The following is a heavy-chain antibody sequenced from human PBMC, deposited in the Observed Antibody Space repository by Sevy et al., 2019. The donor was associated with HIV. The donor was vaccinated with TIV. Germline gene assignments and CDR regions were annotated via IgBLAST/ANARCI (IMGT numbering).Heavy chain of an antibody. CDR3: AGGGIVVGGAFDI. D-gene: IGHD2-15*01. V-gene: IGHV3-48*01. J-gene: IGHJ3*02. Sequence: GGSLRLSCAASGFTFSSYSMNWVRQAPGKGLEWVSYISSSSSTIYYADSVKGRFTISRDNAKNSLYLQMNSLRAEDRAVYYGAGGGIVVGGAFDIWGKGTMVTVSS. CDR2: ISSSSSTI. CDR1: GFTFSSYS.